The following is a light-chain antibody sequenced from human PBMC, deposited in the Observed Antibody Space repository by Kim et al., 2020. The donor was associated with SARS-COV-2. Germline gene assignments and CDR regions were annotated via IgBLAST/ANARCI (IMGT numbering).Light chain of an antibody. CDR2: GKN. Sequence: GLGTKVKDKRQGDRLRKYLATLEQEKAGQAPIVVIYGKNNRPSGIPDRFSGSSSGNTASLTITGTQAGDEADYYCNSRDSNDNVVFGGGTQLTVL. CDR3: NSRDSNDNVV. V-gene: IGLV3-19*01. CDR1: RLRKYL. J-gene: IGLJ2*01.